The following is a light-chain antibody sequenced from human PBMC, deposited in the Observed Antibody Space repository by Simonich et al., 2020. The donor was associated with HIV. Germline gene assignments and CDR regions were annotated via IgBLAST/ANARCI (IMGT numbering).Light chain of an antibody. CDR2: RNN. CDR3: ATWDDSLSGPL. J-gene: IGLJ2*01. Sequence: QSVLTQPPSASGTPGQRVTISCSGSSSNIGSNYVYWYQQLPGTAPKLPIYRNNQRPSGVPDRFSGSKSGTSASLAISGLRSEDEADYYCATWDDSLSGPLFGGGTKLTVL. CDR1: SSNIGSNY. V-gene: IGLV1-47*01.